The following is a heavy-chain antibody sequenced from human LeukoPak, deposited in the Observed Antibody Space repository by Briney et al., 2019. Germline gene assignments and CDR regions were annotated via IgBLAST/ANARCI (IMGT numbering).Heavy chain of an antibody. CDR3: ARDLNWGFDY. Sequence: GGSLRLSCXASGFTFXXXXXXXVRXXXGXXXEWVSYIXSXSXRXXXXXXXXXXXXXXXXXAKNSLYLQMNSLRDEDTAVYYCARDLNWGFDYWGQGTLASVSS. CDR2: IXSXSXRX. D-gene: IGHD3-16*01. J-gene: IGHJ4*02. CDR1: GFTFXXXX. V-gene: IGHV3-48*02.